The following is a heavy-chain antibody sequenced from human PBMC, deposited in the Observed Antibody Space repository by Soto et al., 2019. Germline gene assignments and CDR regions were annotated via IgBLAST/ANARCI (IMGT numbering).Heavy chain of an antibody. Sequence: QVQLQESGPGLVKPSETLSLTCAVSGDSISSPNWWSWYRQPPGKGLELIGEMFASGSSNYNPSPSGRVTISLDTSKNHFSLKLTSLAAADTAIYYCAREGFDHRPDYWGQGIPVTVSS. CDR3: AREGFDHRPDY. V-gene: IGHV4-4*02. CDR2: MFASGSS. CDR1: GDSISSPNW. J-gene: IGHJ4*02.